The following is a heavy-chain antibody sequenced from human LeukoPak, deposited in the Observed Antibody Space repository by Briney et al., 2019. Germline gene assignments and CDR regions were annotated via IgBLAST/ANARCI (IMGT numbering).Heavy chain of an antibody. CDR1: GYTFTSYY. Sequence: GASVKVSCKASGYTFTSYYMHWVRQAPGQGLEWMGIINPSGGSTSHAQKFQGRVTMTRDMSTSTVYMELSSLRSEDTAVYYCASKSSGWYSYYYMDVWGKGTTVTVSS. J-gene: IGHJ6*03. CDR3: ASKSSGWYSYYYMDV. CDR2: INPSGGST. D-gene: IGHD6-19*01. V-gene: IGHV1-46*01.